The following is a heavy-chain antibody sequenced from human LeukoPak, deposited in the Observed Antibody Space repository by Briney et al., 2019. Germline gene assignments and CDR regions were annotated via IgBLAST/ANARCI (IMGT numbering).Heavy chain of an antibody. V-gene: IGHV3-23*01. CDR2: ITNNGDRT. D-gene: IGHD1-26*01. CDR1: GFTFSSYA. CDR3: ARGIGLIDWEPFGFDY. Sequence: GGSLRLSCAASGFTFSSYAMSWVRQAPGMGLEWVSVITNNGDRTYYADSVKGRFTISRDNSKNTLYLQMNSLRAEDTAMYYCARGIGLIDWEPFGFDYWGQGTLVTVSS. J-gene: IGHJ4*02.